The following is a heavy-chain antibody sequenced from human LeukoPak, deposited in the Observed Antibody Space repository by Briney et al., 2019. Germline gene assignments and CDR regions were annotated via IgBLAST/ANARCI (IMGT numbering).Heavy chain of an antibody. CDR1: GGSISSSSYY. Sequence: SETLSLTCTVSGGSISSSSYYWGWIRQPPGKGLEWIGSIYYSGSTYYNPSLKSRVTISVDTSKNQFSLKLSSVTAADTAVYYCASLMDTAMVTSLDYWGQGTLVTVSS. CDR2: IYYSGST. J-gene: IGHJ4*02. D-gene: IGHD5-18*01. CDR3: ASLMDTAMVTSLDY. V-gene: IGHV4-39*01.